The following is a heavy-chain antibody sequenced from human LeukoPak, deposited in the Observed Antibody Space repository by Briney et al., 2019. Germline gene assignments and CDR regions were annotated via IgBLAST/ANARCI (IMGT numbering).Heavy chain of an antibody. V-gene: IGHV5-51*01. CDR3: ARHLVVAANPTFDY. D-gene: IGHD2-15*01. J-gene: IGHJ4*02. Sequence: GEPLKISCKGSGYSFTSYWIGWVRQMPGKGLEWMGIIYPGDSDTRYSPSFQGQVTISADKSISTAYLQWSSLKTSDTAMYYCARHLVVAANPTFDYWGQGTLVTVSS. CDR2: IYPGDSDT. CDR1: GYSFTSYW.